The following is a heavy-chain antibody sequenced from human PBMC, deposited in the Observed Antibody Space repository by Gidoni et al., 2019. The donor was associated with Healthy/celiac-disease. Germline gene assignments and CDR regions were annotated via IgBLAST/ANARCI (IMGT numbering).Heavy chain of an antibody. CDR3: ARAKFGYSRHAFDI. CDR2: INHSGST. J-gene: IGHJ3*02. Sequence: QVQLQQWGAGLLKPSETLSLTCDVYGGSFSGYSLRWIRQPPGKGLEWSGEINHSGSTNYNPSLKSRVTISVETSKNQFSLKLSSVTAADTAVYDCARAKFGYSRHAFDIWGQGTMVTVSA. V-gene: IGHV4-34*01. CDR1: GGSFSGYS. D-gene: IGHD6-13*01.